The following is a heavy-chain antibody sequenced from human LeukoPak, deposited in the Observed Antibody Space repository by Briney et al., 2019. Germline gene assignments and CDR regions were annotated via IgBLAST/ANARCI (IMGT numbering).Heavy chain of an antibody. CDR2: ISGSGGST. D-gene: IGHD1-1*01. CDR1: GFTFSSYA. J-gene: IGHJ4*02. CDR3: AKAPRVRVYFDY. Sequence: GGSLRLSCAASGFTFSSYAMSWVRQAPGKGLEWVSAISGSGGSTYYADSVKGRFTISGDNSKNTLYLQMNSLRAEDTAVYYCAKAPRVRVYFDYRGQGTLVTVSS. V-gene: IGHV3-23*01.